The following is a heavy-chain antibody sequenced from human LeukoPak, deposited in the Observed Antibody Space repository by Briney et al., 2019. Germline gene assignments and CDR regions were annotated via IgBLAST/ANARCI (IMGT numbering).Heavy chain of an antibody. CDR2: IYQDGSEQ. Sequence: GGSLRLSCAASGFTFSSYWMSWVRQAPGKGLEWVANIYQDGSEQHYVDSVKGRFTISRDNAKSSLYLQMNSLRAEDTAVYYCTRRAGGSSRRDYWGQGTLVTVSS. CDR3: TRRAGGSSRRDY. J-gene: IGHJ4*02. V-gene: IGHV3-7*05. CDR1: GFTFSSYW. D-gene: IGHD2-15*01.